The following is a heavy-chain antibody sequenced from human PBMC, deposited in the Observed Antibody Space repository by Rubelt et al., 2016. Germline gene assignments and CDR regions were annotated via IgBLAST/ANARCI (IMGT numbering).Heavy chain of an antibody. V-gene: IGHV4-39*07. Sequence: QLQLQESGPGLVKPSETLSLTCTVSGGSISSSSYYWGWIRQPPGKGLEWIGEIYHSGSTNYNPSLKSRVPISVDKSKNQFSLKLSSVTAADTAVYYCARVVEGNYFDYWGQGTLVTVSS. CDR3: ARVVEGNYFDY. J-gene: IGHJ4*02. CDR1: GGSISSSSYY. CDR2: IYHSGST.